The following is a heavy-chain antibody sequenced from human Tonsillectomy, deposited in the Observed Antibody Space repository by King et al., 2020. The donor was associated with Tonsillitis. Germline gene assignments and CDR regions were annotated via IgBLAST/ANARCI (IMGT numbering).Heavy chain of an antibody. CDR3: ARDKGDYDSSGYD. J-gene: IGHJ4*02. CDR2: IYDSGTT. CDR1: GGSISTNY. V-gene: IGHV4-59*01. D-gene: IGHD3-22*01. Sequence: VQLQESGPGLVKPSETLSLTCTVSGGSISTNYWTWIRQPPGKRLEWLGYIYDSGTTNYNPSLESRVTISVDTSKNQFSLKLSSVTAADTAVYYCARDKGDYDSSGYDWGQGTLVTVSS.